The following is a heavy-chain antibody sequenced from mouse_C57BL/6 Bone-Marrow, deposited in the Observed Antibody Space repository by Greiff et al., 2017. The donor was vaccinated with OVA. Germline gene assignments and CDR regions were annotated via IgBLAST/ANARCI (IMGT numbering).Heavy chain of an antibody. Sequence: VQLQQSGPGLVQPSQCLSITCTVSGFSLTSYGVHWVRQSPGKGLEWLGVIGSGRSTDYNAAFISRLSISKDNSKCQVFFKMNSLQADDTSIYYCARNGTEGDYFDYWGQGTTLTVSS. J-gene: IGHJ2*01. D-gene: IGHD4-1*01. CDR1: GFSLTSYG. CDR2: IGSGRST. V-gene: IGHV2-2*01. CDR3: ARNGTEGDYFDY.